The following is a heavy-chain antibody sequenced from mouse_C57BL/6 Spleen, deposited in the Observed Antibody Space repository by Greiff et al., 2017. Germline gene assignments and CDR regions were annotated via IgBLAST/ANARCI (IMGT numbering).Heavy chain of an antibody. CDR2: IDPSDSYT. D-gene: IGHD2-1*01. J-gene: IGHJ3*01. CDR1: GYTFTSYW. V-gene: IGHV1-50*01. CDR3: ARDGNHRGGFAY. Sequence: QVQLQQPGAELVKPGASVKLSCKASGYTFTSYWMQWVKQRPGQGLEWIGEIDPSDSYTNYNQKFKGKATLTVDTSSSTAYMQLSSLTSEDSAVYYCARDGNHRGGFAYWGQGTLVTVSA.